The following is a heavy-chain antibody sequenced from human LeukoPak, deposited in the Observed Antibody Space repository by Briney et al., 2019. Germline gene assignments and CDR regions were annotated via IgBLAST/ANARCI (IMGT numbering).Heavy chain of an antibody. D-gene: IGHD1-14*01. CDR3: VRAFSPGGSNWFDP. J-gene: IGHJ5*02. CDR2: IDTSGNT. V-gene: IGHV4-4*07. Sequence: PSETLSLTCTVSGGSISDYYWSWIRQRAGKGLEWIGRIDTSGNTNYNASLKSRVTMSVDTSRNQFSLILNSVTAADTAVYYCVRAFSPGGSNWFDPWGQGTLVTVSS. CDR1: GGSISDYY.